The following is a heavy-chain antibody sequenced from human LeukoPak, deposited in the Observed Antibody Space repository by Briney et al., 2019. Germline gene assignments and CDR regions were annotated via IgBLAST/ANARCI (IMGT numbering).Heavy chain of an antibody. CDR3: ARQYGDYAPFDF. CDR1: GGSIASNTYY. V-gene: IGHV4-39*01. J-gene: IGHJ4*02. CDR2: IYYTGST. D-gene: IGHD4-17*01. Sequence: SETLSLTCTVSGGSIASNTYYWAWIRQSPGKGLEWIGSIYYTGSTDHNPSLKSRATLSLDTYRNHFSLKFNSMTAADTAVYYCARQYGDYAPFDFWGQGTLVTVSS.